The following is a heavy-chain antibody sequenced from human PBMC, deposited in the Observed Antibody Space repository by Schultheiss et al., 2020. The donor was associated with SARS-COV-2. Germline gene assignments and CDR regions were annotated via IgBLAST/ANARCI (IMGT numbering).Heavy chain of an antibody. D-gene: IGHD5-12*01. J-gene: IGHJ4*02. V-gene: IGHV2-5*01. CDR2: IYCNENK. Sequence: SGPTLVQPTQTLTLTCTFSGFPLSTSGVGVGWIRQPPGKALEWLALIYCNENKRYSPSLKSRLTITKDTSKNQVVLTMTNMDPVDTATYYCAHRPPYSGYDSRFDYWGQGTLVTVSS. CDR1: GFPLSTSGVG. CDR3: AHRPPYSGYDSRFDY.